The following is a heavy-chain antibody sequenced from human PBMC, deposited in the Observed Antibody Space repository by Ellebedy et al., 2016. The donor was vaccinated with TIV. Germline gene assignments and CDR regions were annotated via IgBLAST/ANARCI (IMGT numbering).Heavy chain of an antibody. V-gene: IGHV4-39*07. CDR2: IYYSGST. D-gene: IGHD3-10*01. Sequence: SETLSLTCTVSGGSISSSSYYWGWIRQPPGKGLEWIGSIYYSGSTYYNPSLKSRVTISVDTSKNQFSLKLSSVTAADTAVYYCARATLSYGWFYGMDVWGQGTTVTVSS. CDR1: GGSISSSSYY. CDR3: ARATLSYGWFYGMDV. J-gene: IGHJ6*02.